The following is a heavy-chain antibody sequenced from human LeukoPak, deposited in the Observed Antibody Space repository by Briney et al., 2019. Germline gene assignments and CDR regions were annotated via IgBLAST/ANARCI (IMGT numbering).Heavy chain of an antibody. D-gene: IGHD6-13*01. V-gene: IGHV1-8*03. J-gene: IGHJ5*02. Sequence: GASVTVSCKASGYTFTGYYMHWVRQAPGQGLEWMGWINPNSGNTGYAQKFQGRVTITRNTSISTAYMELSSLRSEDTAVYYCARGDSSSWWDRGHWFDPWGQGTLVTVSS. CDR1: GYTFTGYY. CDR3: ARGDSSSWWDRGHWFDP. CDR2: INPNSGNT.